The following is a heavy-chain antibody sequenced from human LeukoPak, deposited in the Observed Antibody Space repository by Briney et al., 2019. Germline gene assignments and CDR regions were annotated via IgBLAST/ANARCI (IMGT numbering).Heavy chain of an antibody. CDR2: IYYSGST. D-gene: IGHD5-12*01. V-gene: IGHV4-59*01. Sequence: PSGTLSLTCTASGGSISSYYWSWIRQPPGKGLEWIGYIYYSGSTNYNPSLKSRVTISVDTSKNQFSLKLSSVTAADTAVYYCARYGGYGHYWGQGTLVTVSS. CDR1: GGSISSYY. J-gene: IGHJ4*02. CDR3: ARYGGYGHY.